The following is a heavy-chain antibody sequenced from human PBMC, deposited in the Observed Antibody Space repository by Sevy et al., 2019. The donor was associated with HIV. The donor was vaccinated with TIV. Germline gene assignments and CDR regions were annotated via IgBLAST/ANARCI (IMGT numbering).Heavy chain of an antibody. D-gene: IGHD3-22*01. Sequence: ASVKVSCKVSGYTLNEFSMHWVRQAPGKGLEWMTTFDPEDGDPEDGKTIYAQKFLGRVTVTEDTSTDTAYMELSSLRSEDTAVYYCATTKDYYDSSAYPIDYWGQGTLVTVSS. CDR3: ATTKDYYDSSAYPIDY. CDR1: GYTLNEFS. CDR2: FDPEDGDPEDGKT. V-gene: IGHV1-24*01. J-gene: IGHJ4*02.